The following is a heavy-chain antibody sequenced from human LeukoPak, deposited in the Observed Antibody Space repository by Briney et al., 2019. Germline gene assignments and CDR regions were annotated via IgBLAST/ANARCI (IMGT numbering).Heavy chain of an antibody. D-gene: IGHD3-10*01. CDR1: GGSISSSRYY. J-gene: IGHJ6*03. Sequence: PSETLSLTCTVPGGSISSSRYYWGWIRQPPGKGLEWLGSIYHSGSTYYNPSLKSRVTISVDTSKNRFSLKLSSVTAADTAVFYCAGSDSYYYMDVWGKGTTVTVSS. CDR2: IYHSGST. CDR3: AGSDSYYYMDV. V-gene: IGHV4-39*01.